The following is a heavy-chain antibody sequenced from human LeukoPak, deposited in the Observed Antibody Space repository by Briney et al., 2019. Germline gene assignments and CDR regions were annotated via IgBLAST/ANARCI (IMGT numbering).Heavy chain of an antibody. D-gene: IGHD6-6*01. CDR2: ISGSGGST. Sequence: GGSLRLSCAASGFTFSSDAMSGVRQAPGKGLEWVSAISGSGGSTYYADSVKGRFTISRDNSKNTLYLQMNSLRAEDTAVYSCPRGSSSSSWSLFDYWGQGTLVTASS. V-gene: IGHV3-23*01. J-gene: IGHJ4*02. CDR1: GFTFSSDA. CDR3: PRGSSSSSWSLFDY.